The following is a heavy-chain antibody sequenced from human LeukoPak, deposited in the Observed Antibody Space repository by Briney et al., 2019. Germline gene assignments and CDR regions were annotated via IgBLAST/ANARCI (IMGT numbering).Heavy chain of an antibody. Sequence: ASVKVSCKVSGYTLTELSMHWVRQAPGKGLEWMGGFDPEDGETIYAQKFQGRVTITADESTSTAYMELSSLRSEDTAVYYCARVCSSTSCSNWFDPWGQGTLVTVSS. CDR2: FDPEDGET. CDR3: ARVCSSTSCSNWFDP. D-gene: IGHD2-2*01. CDR1: GYTLTELS. J-gene: IGHJ5*02. V-gene: IGHV1-24*01.